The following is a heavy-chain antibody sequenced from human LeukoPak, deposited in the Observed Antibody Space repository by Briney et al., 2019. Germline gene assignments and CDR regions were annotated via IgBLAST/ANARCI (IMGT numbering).Heavy chain of an antibody. J-gene: IGHJ5*02. V-gene: IGHV4-39*07. D-gene: IGHD3-16*01. CDR1: GGSISSYY. Sequence: SETLSLTCTFSGGSISSYYWGWIRQPPGKGLEWIGSIYYSGSTYYNPSLKSRVTISVDTSKNQFSLKLSSVTAADTAVYYCAREGSRFLLYNWFDPWGQGTLVTVSS. CDR2: IYYSGST. CDR3: AREGSRFLLYNWFDP.